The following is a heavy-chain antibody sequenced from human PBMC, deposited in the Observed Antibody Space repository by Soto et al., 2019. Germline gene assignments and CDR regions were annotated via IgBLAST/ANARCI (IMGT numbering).Heavy chain of an antibody. CDR2: INAGNGNT. D-gene: IGHD3-3*01. V-gene: IGHV1-3*01. J-gene: IGHJ6*02. CDR3: ARKRITIFGGGYYYGMDV. Sequence: ASVKVSCKASGYTFTSYAMHWVRQAPGQRLEWMGWINAGNGNTKYSQKFQGRVTITRDTSASTAYMELSSLRSEDTAVYYCARKRITIFGGGYYYGMDVWGQGTTVTVSS. CDR1: GYTFTSYA.